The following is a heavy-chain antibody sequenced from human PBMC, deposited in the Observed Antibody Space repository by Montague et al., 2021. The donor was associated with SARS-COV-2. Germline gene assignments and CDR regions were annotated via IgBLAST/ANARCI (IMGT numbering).Heavy chain of an antibody. CDR3: AREYSAPRWFGEYNRYGMDV. Sequence: SLRLSCAASGFTFSSYDMHWDCQAPGKGLEWVAVIWYDGSNQYYGDSVKGRFTISRDNSKNTLYLQMNSLRAEDTAVYYCAREYSAPRWFGEYNRYGMDVWGQGTTVTVSS. V-gene: IGHV3-33*08. D-gene: IGHD3-10*01. CDR1: GFTFSSYD. CDR2: IWYDGSNQ. J-gene: IGHJ6*02.